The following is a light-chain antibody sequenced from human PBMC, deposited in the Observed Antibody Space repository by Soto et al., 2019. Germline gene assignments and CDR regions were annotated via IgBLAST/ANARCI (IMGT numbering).Light chain of an antibody. Sequence: ERVMTQSPATLSVSPGETATLSCRASQSVSSYLAWYQQKPGQAPRLLIYGASTRATGIPARFSGSGSGTESPLTISGLQSEDFAVYSCQQYNDWPLFTFGQGTRLEIK. J-gene: IGKJ5*01. CDR2: GAS. CDR3: QQYNDWPLFT. CDR1: QSVSSY. V-gene: IGKV3-15*01.